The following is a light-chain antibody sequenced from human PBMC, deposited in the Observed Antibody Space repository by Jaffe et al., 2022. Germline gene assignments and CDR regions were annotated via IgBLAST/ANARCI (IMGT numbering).Light chain of an antibody. CDR2: EAS. Sequence: DIQMTQSPSTLSASIGDRVTITCRASESISSWLAWYQQKPGKAPKLLIYEASRLESGVPSRFSGSGSGTEFTLTISSLQPDDFASYYCQQYNGFAWTFGRGTRVE. V-gene: IGKV1-5*03. CDR1: ESISSW. CDR3: QQYNGFAWT. J-gene: IGKJ1*01.